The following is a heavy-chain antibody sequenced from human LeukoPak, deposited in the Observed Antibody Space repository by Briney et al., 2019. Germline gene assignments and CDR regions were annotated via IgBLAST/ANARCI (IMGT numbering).Heavy chain of an antibody. CDR3: ASILSYYYDSSGYYPDAFDI. CDR1: GFTFSSYS. J-gene: IGHJ3*02. V-gene: IGHV3-21*01. CDR2: ISSSSSYI. D-gene: IGHD3-22*01. Sequence: GGSLRLSCAASGFTFSSYSMNWVRQAPGKGLEWVSSISSSSSYIYYADSVKGRFTISRDNAKNSLYLQMNSLRAEDTAVYYCASILSYYYDSSGYYPDAFDIWGQGTMVTVSS.